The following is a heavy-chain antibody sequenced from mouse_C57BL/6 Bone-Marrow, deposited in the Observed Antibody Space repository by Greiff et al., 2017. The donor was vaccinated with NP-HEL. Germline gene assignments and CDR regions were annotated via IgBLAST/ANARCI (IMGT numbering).Heavy chain of an antibody. CDR3: ARDYYGSSTGY. J-gene: IGHJ2*01. CDR1: GFNIKDYY. V-gene: IGHV14-2*01. D-gene: IGHD1-1*01. CDR2: IDPEDGET. Sequence: EVQLQQSGAELVKPGASVKLSCTASGFNIKDYYMPWVKQRTEQGLEWIGRIDPEDGETKYAPNFQGKATITADTSSNTAYLQLSSLTSEDTAVYYCARDYYGSSTGYWGQGTTLTVSS.